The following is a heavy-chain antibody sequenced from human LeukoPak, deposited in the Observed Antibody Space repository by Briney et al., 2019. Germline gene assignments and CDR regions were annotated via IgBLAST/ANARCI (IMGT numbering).Heavy chain of an antibody. D-gene: IGHD3-10*01. V-gene: IGHV1-24*01. CDR3: ATMTLSGSYYALGRSAAAYYYGMDV. Sequence: GASVKVSCKVSGYTLTELSMHWVRQAPGKGLEWMGGFDPEDGETIYAQKFQGRVTMTEDTSTDTAYMELSSLRSEDTAVYYCATMTLSGSYYALGRSAAAYYYGMDVWGQGTTVTVSS. CDR2: FDPEDGET. CDR1: GYTLTELS. J-gene: IGHJ6*02.